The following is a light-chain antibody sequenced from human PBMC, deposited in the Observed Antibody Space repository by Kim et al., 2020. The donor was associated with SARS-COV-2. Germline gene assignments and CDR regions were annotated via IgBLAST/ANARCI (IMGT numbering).Light chain of an antibody. J-gene: IGKJ4*01. V-gene: IGKV3-11*01. Sequence: PGERATLSCRASHYITNFLAWYQQKPGQPPSLLIYDASNRATGVPARFSGSGSGTHFTLTISSLEPDDSAVYYCQQRNSWPLTFGGGTKVDIK. CDR3: QQRNSWPLT. CDR2: DAS. CDR1: HYITNF.